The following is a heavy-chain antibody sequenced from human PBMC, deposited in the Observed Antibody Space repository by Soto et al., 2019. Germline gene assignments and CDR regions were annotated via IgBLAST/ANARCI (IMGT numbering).Heavy chain of an antibody. D-gene: IGHD6-6*01. V-gene: IGHV4-30-4*01. CDR3: ASCMAARGEFDY. J-gene: IGHJ4*02. CDR1: GGSISSGDYY. CDR2: IYYSGST. Sequence: PSETLSLTCTVSGGSISSGDYYWSWIRQPPGKGLEWIGYIYYSGSTYYNPSLKSRVTISVDTSKNQFSLKLSSVTATDTAVYYCASCMAARGEFDYWGQGTLVTVS.